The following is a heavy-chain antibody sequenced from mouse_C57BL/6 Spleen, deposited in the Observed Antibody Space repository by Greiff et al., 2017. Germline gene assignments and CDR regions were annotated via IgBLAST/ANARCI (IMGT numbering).Heavy chain of an antibody. Sequence: VQLQESGAELVRPGASVTLSCKASGYTFTDYEMHWVKQTPVHGLEWIGAIDPETGGTAYNQKFKGKAILTADKSSSTAYMELRSLTSEDSAVYYCTRNGDYYGSSYSYWGQGTTLTVSS. V-gene: IGHV1-15*01. J-gene: IGHJ2*01. CDR3: TRNGDYYGSSYSY. CDR2: IDPETGGT. CDR1: GYTFTDYE. D-gene: IGHD1-1*01.